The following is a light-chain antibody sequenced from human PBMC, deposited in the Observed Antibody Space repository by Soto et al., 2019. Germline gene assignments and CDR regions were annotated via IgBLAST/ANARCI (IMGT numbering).Light chain of an antibody. V-gene: IGKV3-20*01. CDR3: QQYSSSPWT. J-gene: IGKJ1*01. CDR2: DAS. CDR1: QSVTSSY. Sequence: EIVLTQSPGTLSLSPGERATLSCRASQSVTSSYLAWYQQKFGQAPRLLIYDASSRATGIPDRFSASGSGTEFTLTISRLEPEDFAVYFCQQYSSSPWTFGHGTKVEIK.